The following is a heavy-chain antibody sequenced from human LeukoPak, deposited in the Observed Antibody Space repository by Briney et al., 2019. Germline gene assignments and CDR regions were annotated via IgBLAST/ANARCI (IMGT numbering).Heavy chain of an antibody. J-gene: IGHJ6*03. CDR1: GFTFSNHG. Sequence: PGGSLRLSCAASGFTFSNHGMSWVRQAPGKGLEWVSAISGSGGSTYYADSVKGRFTISRDNSKNTLYLQMNSLRAEDTAVYYCAKGATYYYYMDVWGKGTTVTISS. CDR3: AKGATYYYYMDV. V-gene: IGHV3-23*01. D-gene: IGHD1-26*01. CDR2: ISGSGGST.